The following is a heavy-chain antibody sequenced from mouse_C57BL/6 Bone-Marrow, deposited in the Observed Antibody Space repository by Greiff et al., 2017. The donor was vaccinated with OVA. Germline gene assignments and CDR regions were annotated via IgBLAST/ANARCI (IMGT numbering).Heavy chain of an antibody. CDR3: TRIYDCYLYFDY. CDR2: FDPETGGT. D-gene: IGHD2-3*01. J-gene: IGHJ2*01. Sequence: VQLQQSGAELVRPGASVTLSCKASGYTFTDYEMHWVKQTPVHGLEWIGAFDPETGGTAYNQKFQGKAILTADKSSSTAYMALRSLTSEDSAVYYCTRIYDCYLYFDYWGQGTTLTVSS. V-gene: IGHV1-15*01. CDR1: GYTFTDYE.